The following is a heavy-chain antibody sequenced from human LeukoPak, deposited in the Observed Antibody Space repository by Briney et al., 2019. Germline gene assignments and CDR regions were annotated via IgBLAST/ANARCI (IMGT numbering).Heavy chain of an antibody. CDR1: GGSISSSGYY. D-gene: IGHD4-23*01. CDR2: IYYSGST. CDR3: ARGNRGSLRAIDY. Sequence: SETLSLTCTVSGGSISSSGYYWGWIRQPPGKGLEWIGSIYYSGSTYYNPSLKSRVTISVDTSKNQFSLKLSSVTAADMAVYYCARGNRGSLRAIDYWGQGTLVTVSS. J-gene: IGHJ4*02. V-gene: IGHV4-39*07.